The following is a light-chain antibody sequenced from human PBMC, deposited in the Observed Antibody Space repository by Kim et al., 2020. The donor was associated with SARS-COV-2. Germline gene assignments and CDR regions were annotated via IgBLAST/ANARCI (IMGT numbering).Light chain of an antibody. CDR3: LQYIDWYT. V-gene: IGKV3-15*01. Sequence: EVIMTQSPVILSVSPGGRATLTCRASQNIRTSLAWYQQRPGQAPRLLINSASTRAAGIPARFSGSGSGTEFTLTISSLQSEDSAVYYCLQYIDWYTFGQGTKLEI. CDR1: QNIRTS. J-gene: IGKJ2*01. CDR2: SAS.